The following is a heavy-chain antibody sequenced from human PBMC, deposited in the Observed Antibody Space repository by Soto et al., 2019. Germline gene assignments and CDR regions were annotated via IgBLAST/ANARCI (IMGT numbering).Heavy chain of an antibody. CDR2: IYYSGST. V-gene: IGHV4-59*01. Sequence: SETLSLTCTVSGGSISSYYWSWIRQPPGKGLEWIGYIYYSGSTNYNPSLKSRVTISVDTSKNQFSLKLSSVTAADTAVYYCARERSGYDFGAFDYWGQGTLVTVSS. CDR3: ARERSGYDFGAFDY. CDR1: GGSISSYY. D-gene: IGHD5-12*01. J-gene: IGHJ4*02.